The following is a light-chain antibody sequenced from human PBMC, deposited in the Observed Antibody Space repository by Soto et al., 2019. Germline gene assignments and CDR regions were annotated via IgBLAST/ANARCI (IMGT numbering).Light chain of an antibody. Sequence: QSVLTQPPSASGTPGQRVPISCSGSTSNIGSKYVYWYQQLPGTAPKPLIYSDNVRPSGVPDRFSGSKSGTSASLAISGLRSEDEADYFCAAWDDSLSGVVFGGGTKVTVL. J-gene: IGLJ2*01. CDR1: TSNIGSKY. CDR3: AAWDDSLSGVV. CDR2: SDN. V-gene: IGLV1-47*01.